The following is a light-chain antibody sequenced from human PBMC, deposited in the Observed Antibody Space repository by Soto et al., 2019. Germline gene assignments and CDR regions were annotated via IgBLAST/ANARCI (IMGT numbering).Light chain of an antibody. CDR3: QQRSNWPPDT. Sequence: EIVLTQSPATLSLSPGERATLSCRASQSVSSYLAWFQHKPGQAPRLLIYDASSRAYGIPARFSGSGSGTDYTLTIDTLEPEDSAVYYYQQRSNWPPDTFGQGTKLQIK. V-gene: IGKV3-11*01. J-gene: IGKJ2*01. CDR2: DAS. CDR1: QSVSSY.